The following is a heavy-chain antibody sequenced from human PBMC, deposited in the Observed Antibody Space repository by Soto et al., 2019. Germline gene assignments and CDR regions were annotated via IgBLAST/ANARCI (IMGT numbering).Heavy chain of an antibody. D-gene: IGHD2-15*01. CDR2: ISSSSSYT. CDR1: GFTFSDYY. Sequence: GGSLRLSCAASGFTFSDYYMSWIRQAPGKGLEWVSYISSSSSYTNYADSVKGRFTISRDNAKNSLYLQMNSLRAEDTAAYYCARDQKDSNYGMDVWGQGTTVTVSS. CDR3: ARDQKDSNYGMDV. J-gene: IGHJ6*02. V-gene: IGHV3-11*06.